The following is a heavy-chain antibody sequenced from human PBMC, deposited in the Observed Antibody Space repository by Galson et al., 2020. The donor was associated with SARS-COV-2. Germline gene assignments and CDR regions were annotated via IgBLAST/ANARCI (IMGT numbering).Heavy chain of an antibody. CDR1: GGSFSGYY. D-gene: IGHD6-6*01. CDR2: INHSGST. V-gene: IGHV4-34*01. CDR3: ARGRAPYLLIAARYRYFDY. Sequence: SETLSLTCAVYGGSFSGYYWSWIRQPPGKGLEWIGEINHSGSTNYNPSLKSRVTISVDTSKNQFSLKLSSVTAADTAVYYCARGRAPYLLIAARYRYFDYWGQGTLVTVSS. J-gene: IGHJ4*02.